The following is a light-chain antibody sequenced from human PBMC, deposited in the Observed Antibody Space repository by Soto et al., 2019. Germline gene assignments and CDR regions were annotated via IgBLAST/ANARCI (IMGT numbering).Light chain of an antibody. CDR1: SSDVGSYNL. CDR2: EGS. Sequence: QSVLTQPASVSRSPGQSITISCTGTSSDVGSYNLVSWHQQHPGKAPKLMIYEGSKRPSGVSNRFSGSKSGNTASLTISGLQAEDEADYYCCSYAGSSTLVFGGGTKVTVL. V-gene: IGLV2-23*01. J-gene: IGLJ2*01. CDR3: CSYAGSSTLV.